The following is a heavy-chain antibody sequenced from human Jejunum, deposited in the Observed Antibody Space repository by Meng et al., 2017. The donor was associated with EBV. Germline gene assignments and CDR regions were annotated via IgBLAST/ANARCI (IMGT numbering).Heavy chain of an antibody. J-gene: IGHJ4*02. V-gene: IGHV4-30-2*01. CDR1: GGSISSGGYS. CDR3: ARGAYFDY. Sequence: QLPLQGSGSGRVKPSETLSLTCAVSGGSISSGGYSWHWIRQPPGKGLQWIGYIYYSGSAFYNPSLKSRVTLSVDRSKNQFSLNLSSVTAADTAVYYCARGAYFDYWGQGTLVTVSS. CDR2: IYYSGSA.